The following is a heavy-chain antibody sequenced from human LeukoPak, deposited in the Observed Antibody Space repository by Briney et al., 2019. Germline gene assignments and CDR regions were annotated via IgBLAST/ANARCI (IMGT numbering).Heavy chain of an antibody. D-gene: IGHD1-26*01. CDR1: GYTFTSYD. Sequence: ASVKVSCKASGYTFTSYDINWVRQATGQGLEWMGWMNPNSGNTGYAQKFQVRVTMTRNTSISTAYMELSSLRSEDTAVYYCARTREWELLVDAFDIWGQGTMVTVSS. V-gene: IGHV1-8*01. J-gene: IGHJ3*02. CDR3: ARTREWELLVDAFDI. CDR2: MNPNSGNT.